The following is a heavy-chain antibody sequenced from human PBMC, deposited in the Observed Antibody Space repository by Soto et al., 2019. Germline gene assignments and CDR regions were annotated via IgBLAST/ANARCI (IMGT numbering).Heavy chain of an antibody. Sequence: QVQLVQSGAEMKKPGSSVKVSCQSSGGTFNTYAMNWVRQAPGQGPEWMGDISPMFGAANYAPKFKGRVTITADESTGTSYMQLSGLTSEDTALYFCAREVQVHTPAFVYWGQGTLVTVSS. CDR3: AREVQVHTPAFVY. D-gene: IGHD3-10*01. J-gene: IGHJ4*02. V-gene: IGHV1-69*19. CDR2: ISPMFGAA. CDR1: GGTFNTYA.